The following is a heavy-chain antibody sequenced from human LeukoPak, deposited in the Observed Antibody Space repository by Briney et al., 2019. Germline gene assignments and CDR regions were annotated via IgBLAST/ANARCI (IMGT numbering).Heavy chain of an antibody. Sequence: ASVEVSCKASGYTFTGCYMHWVRQAPGQGVEWMGWINPNNGGTNYAQKFQGRVTMTRDTSISTAYMELSRLRSDDTAVYYCARERGDGRIRYIDWLLPRPPLDYWGQGTLVTVSS. CDR2: INPNNGGT. V-gene: IGHV1-2*02. D-gene: IGHD3-9*01. J-gene: IGHJ4*02. CDR1: GYTFTGCY. CDR3: ARERGDGRIRYIDWLLPRPPLDY.